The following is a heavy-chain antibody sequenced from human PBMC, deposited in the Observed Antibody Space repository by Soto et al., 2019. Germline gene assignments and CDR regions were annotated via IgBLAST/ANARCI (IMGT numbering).Heavy chain of an antibody. J-gene: IGHJ6*02. Sequence: SVQFFCKASGGTFDTYAVIWVRQAPGQGLEWMGGIIPMFETVNYAQRFQGRLTIAADESTSTAYMELTSLTSADTAIYFCARGLRTGNYGMDVWGQGTTVTVSS. CDR1: GGTFDTYA. D-gene: IGHD2-15*01. CDR2: IIPMFETV. CDR3: ARGLRTGNYGMDV. V-gene: IGHV1-69*13.